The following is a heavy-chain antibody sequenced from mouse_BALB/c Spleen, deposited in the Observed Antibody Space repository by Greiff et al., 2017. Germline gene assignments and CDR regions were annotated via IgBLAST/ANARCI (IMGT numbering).Heavy chain of an antibody. D-gene: IGHD2-1*01. V-gene: IGHV1S29*02. Sequence: EVKLQESGPELVKPGASVKISCKASGYTFTDYNMHWVKQSHGKSLEWIGYIYPYNGGTGYNQKFKSKATLTVDNSSSTAYMELRSLTSEDSAVYYCARRDYGNYVGFAYWGQGTLVTVSA. J-gene: IGHJ3*01. CDR3: ARRDYGNYVGFAY. CDR1: GYTFTDYN. CDR2: IYPYNGGT.